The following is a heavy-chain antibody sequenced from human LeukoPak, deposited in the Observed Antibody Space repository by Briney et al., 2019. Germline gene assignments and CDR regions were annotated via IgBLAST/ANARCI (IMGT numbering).Heavy chain of an antibody. Sequence: GESLKISCKGSGYSFTSYWIGWVRQMPGKGLEWMGIIYPGDSDTRYSPSFQGQATISADKSISTAYLQWSSLKASDTAMYYCARNGYSSGWYNWFDPWGQGTLVTVSS. CDR1: GYSFTSYW. D-gene: IGHD6-19*01. CDR3: ARNGYSSGWYNWFDP. CDR2: IYPGDSDT. V-gene: IGHV5-51*01. J-gene: IGHJ5*02.